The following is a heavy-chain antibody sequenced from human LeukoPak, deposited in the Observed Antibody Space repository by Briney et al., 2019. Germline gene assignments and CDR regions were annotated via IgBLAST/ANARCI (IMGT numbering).Heavy chain of an antibody. D-gene: IGHD3-10*01. V-gene: IGHV1-46*01. CDR3: ARAFFYFGSGSYSGYYAMDV. CDR1: GYTFTIYY. CDR2: INPNGGST. J-gene: IGHJ6*02. Sequence: GASVKVSFKASGYTFTIYYMHWVRQAPGQGLEWMGIINPNGGSTSYAQKFQGRVSVARDTSTSTVYMELSSLRSEDTAVYYCARAFFYFGSGSYSGYYAMDVWGQGTTVTVSS.